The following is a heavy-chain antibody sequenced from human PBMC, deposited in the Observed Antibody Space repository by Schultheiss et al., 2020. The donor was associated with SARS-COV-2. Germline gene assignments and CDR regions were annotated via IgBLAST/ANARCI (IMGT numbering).Heavy chain of an antibody. CDR2: ISYSGST. CDR1: GGSFSGYY. Sequence: SETLSLTCAVYGGSFSGYYWSWIRQPPGKGLEWIGDISYSGSTNYNPSRKSRVTMSVDTSKNQFSLKLSSVTAADTAVYYCARHGNGFHWGQGTLVTVSS. V-gene: IGHV4-59*08. CDR3: ARHGNGFH. D-gene: IGHD1-1*01. J-gene: IGHJ4*02.